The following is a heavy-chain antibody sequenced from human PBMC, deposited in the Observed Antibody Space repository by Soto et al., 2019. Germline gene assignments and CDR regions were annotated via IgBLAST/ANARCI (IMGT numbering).Heavy chain of an antibody. Sequence: PGGSLRLSCAASEFTFSNYAMSWVRQAPGKGLEWVSAISGSGGSTYYADSVKGRFTISRDNSKNTLYLQMNSLRAEDTAVYYCAKLYCSGGSCYPDYWGQGTLVTVSS. CDR2: ISGSGGST. D-gene: IGHD2-15*01. V-gene: IGHV3-23*01. J-gene: IGHJ4*02. CDR1: EFTFSNYA. CDR3: AKLYCSGGSCYPDY.